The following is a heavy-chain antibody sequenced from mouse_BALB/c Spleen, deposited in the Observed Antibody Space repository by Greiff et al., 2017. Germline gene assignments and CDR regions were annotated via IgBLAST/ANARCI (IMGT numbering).Heavy chain of an antibody. CDR2: ISSGGGST. CDR3: ARQRALLRAMDY. Sequence: DVKLVESGGGLVKPGGSLKLSCAASGFAFSSYDMSWVRQTPEKRLEWVAYISSGGGSTYYPDTVKGRFTISRDNAKNTLYLQMSSLKSEDTAMYYCARQRALLRAMDYWGQGTSVTVSS. D-gene: IGHD1-2*01. J-gene: IGHJ4*01. CDR1: GFAFSSYD. V-gene: IGHV5-12-1*01.